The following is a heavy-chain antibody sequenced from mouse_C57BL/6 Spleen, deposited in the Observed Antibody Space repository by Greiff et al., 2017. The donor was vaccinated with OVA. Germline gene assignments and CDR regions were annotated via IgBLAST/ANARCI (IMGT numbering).Heavy chain of an antibody. V-gene: IGHV10-1*01. Sequence: EVQGVESGGGLVQPKGSLKLSCAASGFSFNTYAMNWVRQAPGKGLEWVARIRSKSNNYATYYADSVKDRFTISRDDSESMLYLQMNNLKTEDTAMYYCVRQGYSNCFDYWSQGTTLTVSS. CDR2: IRSKSNNYAT. CDR1: GFSFNTYA. CDR3: VRQGYSNCFDY. J-gene: IGHJ2*01. D-gene: IGHD2-5*01.